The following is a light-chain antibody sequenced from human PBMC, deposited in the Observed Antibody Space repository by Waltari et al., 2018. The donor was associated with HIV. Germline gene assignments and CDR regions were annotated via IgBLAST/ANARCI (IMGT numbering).Light chain of an antibody. V-gene: IGKV1-39*01. Sequence: DIQITQSPSSLSASLGARVTIPCRASQSINIYLNWYHQKSGKAPNLLIYAAYNLESGVPSRCSGNGSGTDFTLTINGLQREDFATYYCQQSYSGLIFGPGTRVDV. CDR3: QQSYSGLI. CDR2: AAY. J-gene: IGKJ3*01. CDR1: QSINIY.